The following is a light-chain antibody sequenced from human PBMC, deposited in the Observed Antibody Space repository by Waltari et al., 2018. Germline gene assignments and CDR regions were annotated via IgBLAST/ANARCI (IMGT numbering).Light chain of an antibody. J-gene: IGKJ1*01. CDR1: QSLMYTDGDTY. CDR2: KVS. V-gene: IGKV2-30*01. CDR3: MQGTHWPPWT. Sequence: DVVLTQSPLSLSVTLGQPASISCRSSQSLMYTDGDTYLNWFQQRPGQSPRRLIFKVSSRGVGDPDRFSGSGAGTDFTLNISRVEAEDVAIYYCMQGTHWPPWTFGQGTKVEIK.